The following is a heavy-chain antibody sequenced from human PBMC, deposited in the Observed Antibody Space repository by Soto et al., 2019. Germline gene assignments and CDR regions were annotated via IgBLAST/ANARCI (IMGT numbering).Heavy chain of an antibody. CDR1: GFSITSFA. Sequence: PWGSLRLSCVASGFSITSFAIICFRQSPWKCLEWASAISASGGSTYADSVKGRFTISRDNSKNTLYLQMNSLRVEDTAVYYCAKVLSSGSYSGALEYWGQGALVTVSS. V-gene: IGHV3-23*01. J-gene: IGHJ4*02. D-gene: IGHD1-26*01. CDR3: AKVLSSGSYSGALEY. CDR2: ISASGGST.